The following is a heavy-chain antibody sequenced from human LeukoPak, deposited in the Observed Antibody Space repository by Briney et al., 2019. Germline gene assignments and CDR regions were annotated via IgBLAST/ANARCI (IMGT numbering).Heavy chain of an antibody. CDR2: ISWNSGRI. D-gene: IGHD1-1*01. J-gene: IGHJ3*02. CDR1: GFTFDDYA. V-gene: IGHV3-9*03. CDR3: AKDNYGTGIQDAFDI. Sequence: QPGRSLRLSCAASGFTFDDYAMHWVRQAPGKGLEWVSSISWNSGRIGYADSVKGRFTISRDNAKNSLYLQMNSLRAEDMALYFCAKDNYGTGIQDAFDIWGQGTMVTVSS.